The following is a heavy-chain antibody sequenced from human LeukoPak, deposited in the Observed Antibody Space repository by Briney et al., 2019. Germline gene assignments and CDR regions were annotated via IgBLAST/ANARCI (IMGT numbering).Heavy chain of an antibody. CDR3: ARCNAYYYYMDV. Sequence: GSLRLSCAASGFTFSTYAMSWVRQAPGKGLEWVSTIGGGGGGTYYADSVKGRFTISRDNGKNSLYLQMNSLRAEDTALYYCARCNAYYYYMDVWGKGTTVTVSS. CDR2: IGGGGGGT. D-gene: IGHD2/OR15-2a*01. J-gene: IGHJ6*03. CDR1: GFTFSTYA. V-gene: IGHV3-23*01.